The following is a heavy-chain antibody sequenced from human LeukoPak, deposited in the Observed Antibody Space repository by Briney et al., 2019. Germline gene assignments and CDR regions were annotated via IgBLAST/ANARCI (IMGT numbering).Heavy chain of an antibody. V-gene: IGHV4-39*07. CDR1: GGSISSSSYY. D-gene: IGHD3-10*01. CDR2: IYYSGST. CDR3: ARVGGRGVILGY. Sequence: SETLSLTCTVSGGSISSSSYYWGWIRQPPGKGLEWIGSIYYSGSTYYNPSLKSRVTISVDTSKNQFSLKLSSVTAADTAVYYCARVGGRGVILGYWGQGTLVTVSS. J-gene: IGHJ4*02.